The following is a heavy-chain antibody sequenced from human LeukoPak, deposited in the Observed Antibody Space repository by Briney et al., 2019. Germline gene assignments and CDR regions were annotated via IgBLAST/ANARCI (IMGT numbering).Heavy chain of an antibody. D-gene: IGHD3-22*01. J-gene: IGHJ4*02. CDR3: ARAQRTKTYYYDSSGYFFDY. V-gene: IGHV3-11*01. CDR1: GFTFSDYY. CDR2: ISSSGSTI. Sequence: GGSQRLSCAASGFTFSDYYMSWIRQAPGKGLEWVSYISSSGSTIYYADSVKGRFTISRDNAKNSLYLQMTSLRAEDTAVYYCARAQRTKTYYYDSSGYFFDYWGQGTLVTVSS.